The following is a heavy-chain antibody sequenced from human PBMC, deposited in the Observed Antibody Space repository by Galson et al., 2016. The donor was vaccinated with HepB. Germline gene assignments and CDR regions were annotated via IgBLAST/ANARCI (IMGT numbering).Heavy chain of an antibody. CDR2: IKSKPAVGTT. Sequence: SLRLSCAASGFNFADAWMNWVRQAPGKGLEWVGRIKSKPAVGTTDYAAPVKGRFTISRDDSKNTLYLQMNSLKTEDTAMYYCVTRGGENNWGPGTPVTVSS. J-gene: IGHJ4*02. V-gene: IGHV3-15*01. CDR1: GFNFADAW. D-gene: IGHD2-21*01. CDR3: VTRGGENN.